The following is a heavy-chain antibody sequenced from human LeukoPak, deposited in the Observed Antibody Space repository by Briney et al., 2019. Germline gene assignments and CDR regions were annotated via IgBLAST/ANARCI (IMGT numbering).Heavy chain of an antibody. Sequence: ASVKVSCKASGYTFTNYAITWVRQAPGQGLEWMGWISAYDGNTNYAQKFQGRVTMTTDPSTSTAYMELRSLRSDDTAVYYCAREAGSGSWYPFDYWGQGTLVTVSS. V-gene: IGHV1-18*01. D-gene: IGHD6-13*01. CDR1: GYTFTNYA. CDR2: ISAYDGNT. CDR3: AREAGSGSWYPFDY. J-gene: IGHJ4*02.